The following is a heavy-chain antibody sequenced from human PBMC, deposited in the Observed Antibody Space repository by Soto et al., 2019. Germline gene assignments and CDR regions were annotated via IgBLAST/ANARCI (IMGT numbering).Heavy chain of an antibody. J-gene: IGHJ5*02. V-gene: IGHV4-59*01. Sequence: AETLSLTCTVSGFSISSYYLSWIRQPPGKGLEWIGHIYYSGSTNYNPSLKRRVSISVDTSKNQFSLKLSFVTAADTAVYYCARDLGYYDSSGYYTGDWFDPWGQGTLVTVSS. D-gene: IGHD3-22*01. CDR2: IYYSGST. CDR3: ARDLGYYDSSGYYTGDWFDP. CDR1: GFSISSYY.